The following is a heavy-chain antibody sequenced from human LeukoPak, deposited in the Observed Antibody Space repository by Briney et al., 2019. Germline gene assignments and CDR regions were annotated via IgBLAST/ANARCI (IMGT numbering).Heavy chain of an antibody. CDR2: ISGIGITI. CDR1: GFTF. J-gene: IGHJ4*02. V-gene: IGHV3-11*01. CDR3: ARESSAGATGDYSDY. Sequence: GGSLRLSCAASGFTFMTWVRQAPGKGLEWVAHISGIGITIYYADSVKGRFTISRDNAKRSLHQHMKSLRVEDTAFYFCARESSAGATGDYSDYWGQGALVTVSS. D-gene: IGHD1-26*01.